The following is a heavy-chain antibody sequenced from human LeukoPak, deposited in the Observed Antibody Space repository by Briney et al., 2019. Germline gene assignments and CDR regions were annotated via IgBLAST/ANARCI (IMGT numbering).Heavy chain of an antibody. Sequence: SETLSLTCTVSGGTISSYYWSWIRQPAGKGLEWIGRIYISGSTNYNPSLKSRVTMSVDTSKNQFSLKLSSVTAADAAVYYCARDMVRGVINWFDPWGQGTLVTVSS. CDR1: GGTISSYY. CDR3: ARDMVRGVINWFDP. CDR2: IYISGST. V-gene: IGHV4-4*07. J-gene: IGHJ5*02. D-gene: IGHD3-10*01.